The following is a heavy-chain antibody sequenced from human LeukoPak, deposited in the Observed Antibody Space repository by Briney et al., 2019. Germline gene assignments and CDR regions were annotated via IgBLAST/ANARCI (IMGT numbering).Heavy chain of an antibody. J-gene: IGHJ4*02. Sequence: SETLSLTCTVSGGSISSYYWSWIRQPAGKRLEWIGRMYSSGSTNYNPSLKSRVTMSVDTSKNQFSLKLSSVTAADTAVYYCARVIGYCSGGSCYPDYWGQGTLVTVSS. V-gene: IGHV4-4*07. CDR3: ARVIGYCSGGSCYPDY. D-gene: IGHD2-15*01. CDR2: MYSSGST. CDR1: GGSISSYY.